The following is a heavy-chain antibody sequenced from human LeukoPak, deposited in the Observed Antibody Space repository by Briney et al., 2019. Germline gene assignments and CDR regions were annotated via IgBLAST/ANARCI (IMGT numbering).Heavy chain of an antibody. J-gene: IGHJ4*02. V-gene: IGHV1-2*02. D-gene: IGHD2-2*01. Sequence: ASVKVSCKASGYTFTGYYMHWVRQAPGQGLEWMGWINPNSGGTNYAQKFQGRVTMTRDTSISTAYMELSRLRSDDTAVYYCERSRSRDCSSTSCYSYGLDYWGQGTLVTVSS. CDR3: ERSRSRDCSSTSCYSYGLDY. CDR2: INPNSGGT. CDR1: GYTFTGYY.